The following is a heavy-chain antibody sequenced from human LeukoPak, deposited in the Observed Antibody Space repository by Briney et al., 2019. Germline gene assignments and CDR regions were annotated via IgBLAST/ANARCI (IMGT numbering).Heavy chain of an antibody. CDR1: GYTFTNYA. V-gene: IGHV1-18*01. CDR3: ARLVGLSTTASY. Sequence: GASVKVSCKASGYTFTNYAISWVRQAPGQGLEWMGWISTHNGNTKYAQKLRGRVTMTTDTSTSTAYMELRNLTSDDTAVYYCARLVGLSTTASYWGQGTLVIVSS. J-gene: IGHJ4*02. D-gene: IGHD5/OR15-5a*01. CDR2: ISTHNGNT.